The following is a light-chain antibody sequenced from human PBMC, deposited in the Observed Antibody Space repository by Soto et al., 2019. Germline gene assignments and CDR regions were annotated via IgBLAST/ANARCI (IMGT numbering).Light chain of an antibody. CDR3: QHYNDWPPTWT. Sequence: EIVMTQSPATLSVSPGERATLSCRASQSVSNKLAWYQQKPGQAPRVLIYGASTRATGIPARFSGSGSGTEFTLTISSLRSEDFAVYYCQHYNDWPPTWTFGQGTRVEIK. J-gene: IGKJ1*01. CDR1: QSVSNK. CDR2: GAS. V-gene: IGKV3-15*01.